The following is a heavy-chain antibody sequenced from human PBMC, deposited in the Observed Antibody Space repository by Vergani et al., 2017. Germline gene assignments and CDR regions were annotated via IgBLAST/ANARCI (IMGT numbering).Heavy chain of an antibody. Sequence: QVQLVQSGAEVKKPGASVKVSCKASGYTFTSYDINWVRQATGQGLEWMGWMNPNSGNTGYAQKFQGRVTITRNTSISTAYMELSSLRSEDTAVYYCARGRVQSWRLSYYYYMGVWGKGTTVTVSS. CDR2: MNPNSGNT. J-gene: IGHJ6*03. D-gene: IGHD1-1*01. CDR1: GYTFTSYD. V-gene: IGHV1-8*03. CDR3: ARGRVQSWRLSYYYYMGV.